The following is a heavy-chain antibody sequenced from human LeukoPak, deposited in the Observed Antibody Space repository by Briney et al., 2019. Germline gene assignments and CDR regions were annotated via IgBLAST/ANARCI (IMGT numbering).Heavy chain of an antibody. CDR1: RYSFTSYW. J-gene: IGHJ5*01. CDR2: LDLSDSYI. CDR3: ARHRGYYYGSVSYYGYEPKFDP. V-gene: IGHV5-10-1*01. Sequence: GVSLPISSQGSRYSFTSYWISWVRPLRGQGREWMGRLDLSDSYINYSPSFEGHVTISGDKSISTAYLQWNSLKASDSAMYYWARHRGYYYGSVSYYGYEPKFDPWGEGTLVTVSS. D-gene: IGHD3-10*01.